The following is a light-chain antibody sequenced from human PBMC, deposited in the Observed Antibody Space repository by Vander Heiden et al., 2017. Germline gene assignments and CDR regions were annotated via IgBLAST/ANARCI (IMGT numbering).Light chain of an antibody. J-gene: IGKJ2*01. CDR1: QNIRTY. V-gene: IGKV1-39*01. CDR2: GAS. Sequence: DIQMTQSPSSLSASVGDSVTITCRASQNIRTYLNWYQQKPGKAPSLLIYGASSLRGGVPSRFNGSGSGTDFTFTISRLQPEDFSTYFCQQSDSSPVTFGQGTRLDFK. CDR3: QQSDSSPVT.